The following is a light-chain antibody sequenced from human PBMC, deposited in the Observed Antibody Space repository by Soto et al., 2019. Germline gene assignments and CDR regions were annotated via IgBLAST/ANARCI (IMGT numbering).Light chain of an antibody. J-gene: IGKJ2*01. Sequence: EIVLTQSPGTLSLSPGERATLSCRASQSVSSNFLAWYQQKPGQAPRLLIYGASSRATGIPDRFSGSGSGTDFTLNISRLEPEDFAVYYFQQYDSSPRTFGQGTKLEIK. CDR2: GAS. CDR3: QQYDSSPRT. CDR1: QSVSSNF. V-gene: IGKV3-20*01.